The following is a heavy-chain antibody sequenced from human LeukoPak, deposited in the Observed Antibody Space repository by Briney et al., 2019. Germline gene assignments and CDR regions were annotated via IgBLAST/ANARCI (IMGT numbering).Heavy chain of an antibody. CDR2: MSPSTGNT. J-gene: IGHJ4*02. D-gene: IGHD7-27*01. CDR3: VGGAPNWGFDF. Sequence: ASVKVSCKASGYTFTSYDINWVRQAPGQGFEWMGWMSPSTGNTGYAQKFQGRVTMTRYTSVRTAYMELSSLRSEDTAAYYCVGGAPNWGFDFWSQGTLVTVSS. V-gene: IGHV1-8*01. CDR1: GYTFTSYD.